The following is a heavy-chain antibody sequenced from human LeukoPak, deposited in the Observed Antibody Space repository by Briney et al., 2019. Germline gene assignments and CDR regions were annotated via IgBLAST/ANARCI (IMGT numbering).Heavy chain of an antibody. V-gene: IGHV3-23*01. CDR2: ISGSGSST. CDR3: AKGVAVASPYYFDY. CDR1: GFTFSSYA. J-gene: IGHJ4*02. D-gene: IGHD6-19*01. Sequence: GGSLRLSCAASGFTFSSYAMSWVRQAPGKGLEWVSPISGSGSSTYYADSVKGRFTISRDNSKNTLYLQMNCLRAEDTAVYYCAKGVAVASPYYFDYWGQGTLVTVSS.